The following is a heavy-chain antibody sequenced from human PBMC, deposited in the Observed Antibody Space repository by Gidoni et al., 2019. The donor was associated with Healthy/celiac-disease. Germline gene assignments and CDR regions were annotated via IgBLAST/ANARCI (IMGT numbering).Heavy chain of an antibody. J-gene: IGHJ5*02. V-gene: IGHV3-30-3*01. D-gene: IGHD2-2*01. CDR3: ARESVFGDIVVGYNWFDP. Sequence: QVQLVESGGGVVQPGRSLRLPCAASGFTFSGYAMPWFRQAPGKGLEWVAVISYDGSNKYYADSVKGRFTISRDNSKNTLYLQMNSLRAEDTAVYYCARESVFGDIVVGYNWFDPWGQGTLVTVSS. CDR2: ISYDGSNK. CDR1: GFTFSGYA.